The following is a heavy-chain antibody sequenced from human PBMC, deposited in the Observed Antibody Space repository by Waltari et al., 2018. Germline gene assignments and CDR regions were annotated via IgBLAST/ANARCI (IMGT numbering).Heavy chain of an antibody. Sequence: EVQLVQSGAEVKKPGESLKISCKGSGYSFTSYWIGWVRQMPGKGLEWMGIIYPGDSDTRYSPSFQGQVTISADKSISTAYLQWSSLKASDTAMYYCARLRYDILTGYLDGMDVWGQGTTVTVSS. J-gene: IGHJ6*02. CDR2: IYPGDSDT. D-gene: IGHD3-9*01. CDR3: ARLRYDILTGYLDGMDV. V-gene: IGHV5-51*01. CDR1: GYSFTSYW.